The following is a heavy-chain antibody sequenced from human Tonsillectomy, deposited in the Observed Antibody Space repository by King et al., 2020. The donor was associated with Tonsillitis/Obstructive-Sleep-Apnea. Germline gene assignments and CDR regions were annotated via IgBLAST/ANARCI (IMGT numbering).Heavy chain of an antibody. CDR3: ARAESGAAQDHFNYYGLDV. CDR2: ISSSSSYI. V-gene: IGHV3-21*01. Sequence: VQLVESGGGLVKPGGSLRLSCAASGFTFNSYSMNWVRQAPGKGLEWVSSISSSSSYIYYADSVKGRFTISRDNAKNSLYLQMNSLRAEDTAVYYCARAESGAAQDHFNYYGLDVWGQGTTVTVSS. J-gene: IGHJ6*02. CDR1: GFTFNSYS. D-gene: IGHD6-13*01.